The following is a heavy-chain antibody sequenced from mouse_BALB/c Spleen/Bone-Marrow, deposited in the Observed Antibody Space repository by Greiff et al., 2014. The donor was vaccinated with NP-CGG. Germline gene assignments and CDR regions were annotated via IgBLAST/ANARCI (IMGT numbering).Heavy chain of an antibody. CDR1: GFSLTTYG. D-gene: IGHD3-3*01. CDR2: ISTGGST. Sequence: QVQLQQSGPGLVQPSQSVSITCTVSGFSLTTYGVHWVRQSPGKGLEWLGVISTGGSTDYNAAFISRLNIIKDNSKTQVFFEMNSLQTNDAAIYYCARNHRGCYFDYWGQGTTLTVSS. V-gene: IGHV2-2*02. J-gene: IGHJ2*01. CDR3: ARNHRGCYFDY.